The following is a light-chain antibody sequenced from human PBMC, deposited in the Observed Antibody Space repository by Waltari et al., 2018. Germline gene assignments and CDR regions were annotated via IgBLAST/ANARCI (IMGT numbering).Light chain of an antibody. V-gene: IGKV3-20*01. CDR1: QSIGNY. CDR2: GTS. J-gene: IGKJ1*01. CDR3: QHYVNRPAT. Sequence: EIVLTQSPGTVSFSPGERATLSCRASQSIGNYLVWYQQKPDQAPRLRISGTSSRATCIPDRFSVSGSGTDFSLTISRLEPEDFAVYYCQHYVNRPATFGQGTKVEIK.